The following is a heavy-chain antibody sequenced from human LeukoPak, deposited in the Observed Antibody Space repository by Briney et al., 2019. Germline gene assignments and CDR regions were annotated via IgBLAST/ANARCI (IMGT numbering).Heavy chain of an antibody. D-gene: IGHD5-18*01. J-gene: IGHJ3*02. CDR3: AREGIQLWNHDAFDI. CDR2: VYYSGST. Sequence: SETLSLTCAVSGDSISSSSFHWGWIRQPPGKGLEWIGSVYYSGSTYYNPSLKSRVTISVDTSKNQFSLKLSSVTAADTAVYYCAREGIQLWNHDAFDIWGQGTMVTVSS. CDR1: GDSISSSSFH. V-gene: IGHV4-39*07.